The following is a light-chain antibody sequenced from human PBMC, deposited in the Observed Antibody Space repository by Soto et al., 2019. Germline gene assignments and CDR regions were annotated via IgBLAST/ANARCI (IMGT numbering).Light chain of an antibody. V-gene: IGKV3-11*01. CDR3: QQRSNWWT. CDR2: DAS. Sequence: EIVLTQSPATLSLSPVERATLSCRASQSVSTFLAWYQQKPGQAPRLLIYDASNRATGIPARFSGSGSGTDFTLTISSLEPEDFAVYYCQQRSNWWTFGQGTRWIS. CDR1: QSVSTF. J-gene: IGKJ1*01.